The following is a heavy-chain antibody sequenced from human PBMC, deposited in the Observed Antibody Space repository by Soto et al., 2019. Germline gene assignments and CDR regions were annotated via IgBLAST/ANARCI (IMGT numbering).Heavy chain of an antibody. CDR2: VYYNGGS. CDR1: GGSIDGYN. D-gene: IGHD3-10*01. V-gene: IGHV4-59*08. Sequence: QVQLQESGPGLVKPSETLSLTCTVSGGSIDGYNCAWIRQPPGKALEWVGYVYYNGGSSYNTSLKCRVTLSMDTSKSQFYLQVRYGTAADTAVYYCARQGIGNLHGLVDVWGRGTTVTVSS. J-gene: IGHJ6*02. CDR3: ARQGIGNLHGLVDV.